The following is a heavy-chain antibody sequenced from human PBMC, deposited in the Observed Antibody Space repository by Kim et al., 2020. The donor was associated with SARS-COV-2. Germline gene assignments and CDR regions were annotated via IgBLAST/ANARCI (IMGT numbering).Heavy chain of an antibody. CDR3: ARPYSSGWYNAFDI. V-gene: IGHV3-21*01. D-gene: IGHD6-19*01. Sequence: ADSVKGRFTISGDNAKNSLYLQMNSLRAEDTAVYYCARPYSSGWYNAFDIWGQGTMVTVSS. J-gene: IGHJ3*02.